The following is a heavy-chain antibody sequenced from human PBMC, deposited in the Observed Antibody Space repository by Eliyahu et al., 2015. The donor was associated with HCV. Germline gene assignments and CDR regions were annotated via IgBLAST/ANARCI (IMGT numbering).Heavy chain of an antibody. CDR2: IYYSGST. CDR1: GGSISSYY. CDR3: ARHIGTRKTGFDY. V-gene: IGHV4-59*08. D-gene: IGHD6-6*01. Sequence: QVQLQESGPGLVKPSETLSLTCTVSGGSISSYYWSWIRQPPGKGLEWIGYIYYSGSTNYNPSLKSRVTISVDTSKNQFSLKLSSVTAADTAVYYCARHIGTRKTGFDYWGQGTLVTVSS. J-gene: IGHJ4*02.